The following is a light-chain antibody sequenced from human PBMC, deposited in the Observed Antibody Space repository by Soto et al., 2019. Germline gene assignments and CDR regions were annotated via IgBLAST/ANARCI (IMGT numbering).Light chain of an antibody. CDR1: QSINSRY. CDR2: GAS. V-gene: IGKV3-20*01. Sequence: EIVLTQSPGTLSLSPGERATLSCRASQSINSRYLAWYQQKPGQAPRLLIYGASSRATGIPDRFSGSGSGTDFTRTISRLEPEYFAVYYCQQFGSSPGFTFGPGTKVDIK. J-gene: IGKJ3*01. CDR3: QQFGSSPGFT.